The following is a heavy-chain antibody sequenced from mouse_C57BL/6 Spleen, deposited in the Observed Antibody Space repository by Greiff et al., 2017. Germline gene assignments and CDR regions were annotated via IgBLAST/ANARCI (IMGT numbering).Heavy chain of an antibody. Sequence: QVHVKQSGPELVKPGASVKISCKASGYAFSSSWMSWVQQRPGKGLEWIGRIYPGDGDTNYNGKFKGKGTLTADNSSSTAYMQLRSLTSEDSAVYFCARWDWAAGFAFWGQGTLVTVSA. V-gene: IGHV1-82*01. CDR2: IYPGDGDT. D-gene: IGHD3-3*01. J-gene: IGHJ3*01. CDR1: GYAFSSSW. CDR3: ARWDWAAGFAF.